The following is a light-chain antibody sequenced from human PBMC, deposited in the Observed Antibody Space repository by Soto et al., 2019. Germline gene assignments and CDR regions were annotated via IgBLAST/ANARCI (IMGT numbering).Light chain of an antibody. J-gene: IGKJ4*01. CDR1: QGISSY. Sequence: AIRMTQSPSSFSASTGDRVTITCRASQGISSYLAWYQQKPGKAPKLLIYAASTLQSGVPSRFSGSGSGTDFTLTISCLQSEDFAVYYCQQSYSTPLTFGGGTKVDI. V-gene: IGKV1-8*01. CDR3: QQSYSTPLT. CDR2: AAS.